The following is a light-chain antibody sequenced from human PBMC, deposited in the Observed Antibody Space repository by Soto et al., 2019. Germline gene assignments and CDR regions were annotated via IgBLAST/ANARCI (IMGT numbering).Light chain of an antibody. CDR3: QSFDSSRFYV. J-gene: IGLJ1*01. V-gene: IGLV1-40*01. Sequence: QSVLTQPPSVSGAPGQRVTISCTGSSSNIGTGYDVHWYQQLPGTAPKLLIHGNSNRPSGVPDRFSGSKSGTSASLAITGLQAEDEADYYCQSFDSSRFYVFGTGTKVTVL. CDR2: GNS. CDR1: SSNIGTGYD.